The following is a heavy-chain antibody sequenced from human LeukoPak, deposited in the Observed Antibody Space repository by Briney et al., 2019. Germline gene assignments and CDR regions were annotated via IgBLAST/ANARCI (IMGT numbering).Heavy chain of an antibody. CDR1: GFTFSSYA. J-gene: IGHJ6*03. CDR2: ISGSGGST. V-gene: IGHV3-23*01. D-gene: IGHD4-17*01. Sequence: PGGSLRLPCAASGFTFSSYAMSWLRQAPGKGLEWVSAISGSGGSTYYADSVKGRFTISRDNSKNTLYLQMNSLRAEDTAVYYCAKGSTSDYAPYYYYYMDVWGKGTTVTVSS. CDR3: AKGSTSDYAPYYYYYMDV.